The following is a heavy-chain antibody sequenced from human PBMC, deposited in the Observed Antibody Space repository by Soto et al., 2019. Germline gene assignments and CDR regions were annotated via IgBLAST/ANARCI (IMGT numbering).Heavy chain of an antibody. Sequence: QVQLQESGPGLVKPSQTLSLTCTVSGGSISSGGYYWSWIRQHPGKGLEWIGYIDYGGSTYYNPSLKSRVTISVDTSKNQFSLKLSSVTAADTAVYYCARDIGVVQAAQGHGMDVWGQGTTVTVSS. CDR1: GGSISSGGYY. V-gene: IGHV4-31*03. D-gene: IGHD2-2*01. J-gene: IGHJ6*02. CDR3: ARDIGVVQAAQGHGMDV. CDR2: IDYGGST.